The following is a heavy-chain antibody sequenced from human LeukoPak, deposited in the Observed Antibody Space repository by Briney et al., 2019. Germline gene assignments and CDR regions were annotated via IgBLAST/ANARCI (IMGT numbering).Heavy chain of an antibody. CDR3: AREPED. D-gene: IGHD1-14*01. CDR2: IYHSGST. Sequence: SETLSLTCTVSGYSISSGYYWGWIRQPPGKGLEWIGSIYHSGSTYYNPSLKSRVTISVDTSKNQFSLKLSSVTAADTAVYYCAREPEDWGQGTLVTVSS. J-gene: IGHJ4*02. V-gene: IGHV4-38-2*02. CDR1: GYSISSGYY.